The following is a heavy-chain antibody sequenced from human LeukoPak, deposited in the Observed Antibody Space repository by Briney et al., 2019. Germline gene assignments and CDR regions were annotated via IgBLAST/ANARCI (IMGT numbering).Heavy chain of an antibody. V-gene: IGHV4-59*08. CDR2: IHYSGST. D-gene: IGHD6-19*01. CDR1: GGSISNYY. Sequence: SETLSLTCTVSGGSISNYYWSWIRQPPGKGLEWIGDIHYSGSTNDNPSLKSRVTISIDTSKNQFSLNLNSVTAADTAVYYCARNGGSGWSDYWGQGIPVTVSS. CDR3: ARNGGSGWSDY. J-gene: IGHJ4*02.